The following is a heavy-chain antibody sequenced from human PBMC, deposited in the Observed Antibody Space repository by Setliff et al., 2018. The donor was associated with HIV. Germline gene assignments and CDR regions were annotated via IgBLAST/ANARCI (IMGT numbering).Heavy chain of an antibody. Sequence: ASVKVSCKASGYTFTSYDVNWVRQAPGQELEWMGRSSVDSDNTNYAQKFQGRVTTTADKSTSTAYMELSSLRSEDTAVYYCARPQWELGVDYYGMDVWGQGTTVTVSS. J-gene: IGHJ6*02. V-gene: IGHV1-18*01. CDR1: GYTFTSYD. CDR2: SSVDSDNT. D-gene: IGHD1-26*01. CDR3: ARPQWELGVDYYGMDV.